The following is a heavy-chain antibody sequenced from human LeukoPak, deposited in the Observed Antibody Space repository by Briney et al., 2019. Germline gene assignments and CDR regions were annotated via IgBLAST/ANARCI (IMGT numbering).Heavy chain of an antibody. Sequence: GGSLRLSCAASGFTFRNYDMHWVRQAPGKGLEWVAFIRYDGSNKYYADSVKGRFTISRDNSKNTLYLQMNSLRAEDTAVYYCAKVSVVVVPAANDYWGQGTLVTVSS. CDR1: GFTFRNYD. CDR2: IRYDGSNK. J-gene: IGHJ4*02. V-gene: IGHV3-30*02. CDR3: AKVSVVVVPAANDY. D-gene: IGHD2-2*01.